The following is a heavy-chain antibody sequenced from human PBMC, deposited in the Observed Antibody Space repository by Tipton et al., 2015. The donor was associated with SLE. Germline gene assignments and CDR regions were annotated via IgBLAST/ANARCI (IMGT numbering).Heavy chain of an antibody. CDR1: VGPISSSSYY. D-gene: IGHD2-15*01. J-gene: IGHJ3*02. CDR2: IYYSGST. V-gene: IGHV4-39*01. Sequence: TLSLTCTVSVGPISSSSYYWVWIRQPPGKGLEWIGSIYYSGSTYYNPSLKSRVTISVDTSKNQFSLKLSSVTAADTAVYYCARRGYCSGGSCYPHAFDIWGQGTMVTVSS. CDR3: ARRGYCSGGSCYPHAFDI.